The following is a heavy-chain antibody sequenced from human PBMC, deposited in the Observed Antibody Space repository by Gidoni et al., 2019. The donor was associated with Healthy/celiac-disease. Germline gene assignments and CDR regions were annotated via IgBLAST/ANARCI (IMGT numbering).Heavy chain of an antibody. V-gene: IGHV3-23*01. Sequence: EVQLLESGGGLVQPGRSLRLSCAASGFPFSSYAMSWVRQAPGKGLEWVSAISGSGGRTYYADSVKGRFTISRDNSKNTLYLQMNSLRAEDTAVYYCAKDDGFTDGFHAFDIWGQGTMVTVSS. CDR2: ISGSGGRT. CDR1: GFPFSSYA. J-gene: IGHJ3*02. D-gene: IGHD3-16*01. CDR3: AKDDGFTDGFHAFDI.